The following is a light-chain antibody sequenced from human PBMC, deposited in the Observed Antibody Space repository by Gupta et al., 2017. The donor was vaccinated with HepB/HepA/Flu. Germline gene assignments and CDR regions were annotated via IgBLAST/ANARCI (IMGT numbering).Light chain of an antibody. V-gene: IGLV1-44*01. CDR2: YKD. Sequence: QSVLTQSTSVSGTPGQMVTISCSGSSSNVGRNNLKWSQQLQGTAPKLLIYYKDERPSGVPDRISGSKSGTSASPDITGLQSEDEADYYCAAWDKSLNVVVFGGGTKLTVL. J-gene: IGLJ2*01. CDR1: SSNVGRNN. CDR3: AAWDKSLNVVV.